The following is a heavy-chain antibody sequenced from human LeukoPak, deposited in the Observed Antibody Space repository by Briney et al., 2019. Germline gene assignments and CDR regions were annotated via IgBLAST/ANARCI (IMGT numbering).Heavy chain of an antibody. CDR3: ARDVSVSGMDV. D-gene: IGHD5/OR15-5a*01. CDR2: IKRDGSEK. Sequence: GGSLSLSCAASGFTFTDYWMSWVRQAPGKGLEWVANIKRDGSEKYYVDSVKGRFTISRNNPKKSVYLQMNSLRAEDTASYYCARDVSVSGMDVWGQGTTVTVSS. CDR1: GFTFTDYW. J-gene: IGHJ6*02. V-gene: IGHV3-7*01.